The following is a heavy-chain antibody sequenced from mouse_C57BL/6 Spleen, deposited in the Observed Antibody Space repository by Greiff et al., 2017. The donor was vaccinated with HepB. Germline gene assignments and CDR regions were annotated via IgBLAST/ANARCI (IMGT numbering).Heavy chain of an antibody. CDR2: IYPSDSET. Sequence: QVQLKQPGAELVRPGSSVKLSCKASGYTFTSYWMDWVKQRPGQGLEWIGNIYPSDSETHYNQKFKDKATLTVDKSSSTAYMQLSSLTSEDSAVYYCARWGTKGYYFDYWGQGTTLTVSS. V-gene: IGHV1-61*01. J-gene: IGHJ2*01. CDR1: GYTFTSYW. CDR3: ARWGTKGYYFDY. D-gene: IGHD1-1*01.